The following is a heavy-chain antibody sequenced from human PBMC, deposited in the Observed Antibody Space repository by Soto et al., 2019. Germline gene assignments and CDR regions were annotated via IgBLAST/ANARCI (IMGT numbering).Heavy chain of an antibody. D-gene: IGHD1-26*01. CDR1: GFTFSSYA. J-gene: IGHJ5*02. Sequence: EVQLVESGGGLVQPGGSLRLSCAASGFTFSSYAMHWVRQAPGKGLEYVSAISSNGGSTYYANSVKGRFTISRDNSKNTLYLQMGSLRAADMAVYYCARSRWERLGWFDPWGQGTLVTVSS. CDR3: ARSRWERLGWFDP. CDR2: ISSNGGST. V-gene: IGHV3-64*01.